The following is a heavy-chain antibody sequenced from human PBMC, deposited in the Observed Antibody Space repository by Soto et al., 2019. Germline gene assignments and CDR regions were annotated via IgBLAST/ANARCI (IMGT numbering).Heavy chain of an antibody. CDR3: ARGRRRFIAAPIRGGMDV. V-gene: IGHV6-1*01. J-gene: IGHJ6*02. D-gene: IGHD6-6*01. CDR1: GDSVSINSAA. CDR2: TYYRSKWYN. Sequence: SQTLALTCAISGDSVSINSAAWNWIRQSPSRGLEWLGRTYYRSKWYNDYAVSVKSRITINPDTSKNQFSLQLNSVTPEDTAVYYCARGRRRFIAAPIRGGMDVWGQGTTVTAP.